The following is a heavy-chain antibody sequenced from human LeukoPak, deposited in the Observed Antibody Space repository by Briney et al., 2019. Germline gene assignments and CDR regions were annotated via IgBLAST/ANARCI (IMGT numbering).Heavy chain of an antibody. CDR1: GGSISGGTYY. J-gene: IGHJ4*02. V-gene: IGHV4-39*01. Sequence: PSETLSLTCSVSGGSISGGTYYWGWLRQPPGTGREWIGSIYYTGSTYDNPSLKSRVTISVDTSKNQFSLKLSSVTAADTAVYYCARRGGSGRAFDYWGQGTLVTVSS. D-gene: IGHD1-26*01. CDR3: ARRGGSGRAFDY. CDR2: IYYTGST.